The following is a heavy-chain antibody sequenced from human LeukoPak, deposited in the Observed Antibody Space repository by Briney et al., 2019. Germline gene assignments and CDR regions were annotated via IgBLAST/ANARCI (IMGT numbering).Heavy chain of an antibody. CDR1: GGSISSGAYY. CDR3: ARLQMANYYYGMDV. J-gene: IGHJ6*02. D-gene: IGHD5-24*01. Sequence: SETLSLTCTVSGGSISSGAYYWSWIRQHPGKGLEWIGYIYYSGSTDYNPSLKSRVTISVDTSKNQFSLELSSVTAADTAVYYCARLQMANYYYGMDVWGQGTTVTVSS. CDR2: IYYSGST. V-gene: IGHV4-31*03.